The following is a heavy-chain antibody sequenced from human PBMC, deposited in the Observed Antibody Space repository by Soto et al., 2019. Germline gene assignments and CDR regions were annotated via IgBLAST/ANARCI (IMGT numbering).Heavy chain of an antibody. CDR1: GFTFSSYA. CDR3: DGVVVAATLLDY. CDR2: ISGSGGST. V-gene: IGHV3-23*01. Sequence: EVQLLESGGGLVQPGGSLRLSCAASGFTFSSYAMSWVRQAPGKGLEWVSAISGSGGSTYYADSVKGRFTISRDNSKNTLYLQMNSLRAEDTAVYYWDGVVVAATLLDYWGQGTLVTVSS. J-gene: IGHJ4*02. D-gene: IGHD2-15*01.